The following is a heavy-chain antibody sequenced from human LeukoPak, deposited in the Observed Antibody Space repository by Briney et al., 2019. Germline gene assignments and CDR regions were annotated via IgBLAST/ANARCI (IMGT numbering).Heavy chain of an antibody. CDR2: IYPGDSDT. J-gene: IGHJ6*03. CDR3: ASNRGSYYYSMDV. D-gene: IGHD1-26*01. CDR1: GYGFTSYC. Sequence: GESLKISFKGSGYGFTSYCIGWARAMPGKGLEWRGMIYPGDSDTRYSPSFQGQVTISADQSISTAYLQWSSLKASDTAMYYCASNRGSYYYSMDVWGKGTTVTVSS. V-gene: IGHV5-51*01.